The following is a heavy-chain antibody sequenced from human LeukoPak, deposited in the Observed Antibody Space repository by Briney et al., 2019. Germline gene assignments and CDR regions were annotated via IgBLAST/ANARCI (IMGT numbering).Heavy chain of an antibody. V-gene: IGHV4-34*01. CDR2: INHSGST. J-gene: IGHJ4*02. Sequence: PSETLSLTCAVYGGSFSGYYWSWIRQPPGKGLEWIGEINHSGSTNYNPSLKSRVTISVDTSKNQFSLKLSSVTAADTAVYYCARGSGGQLPVGYWGQGTLVTVSS. D-gene: IGHD1-26*01. CDR1: GGSFSGYY. CDR3: ARGSGGQLPVGY.